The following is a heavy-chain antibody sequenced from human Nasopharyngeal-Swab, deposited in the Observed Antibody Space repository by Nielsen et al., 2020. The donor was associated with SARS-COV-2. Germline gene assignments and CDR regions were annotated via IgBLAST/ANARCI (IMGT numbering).Heavy chain of an antibody. CDR2: INHSGST. CDR3: ARGAHSSSSGVGNWFDP. J-gene: IGHJ5*02. V-gene: IGHV4-34*01. Sequence: WIRQPPGKGLEWIGEINHSGSTNYNPSLKSRVTISVDTSKNQFSVKLSSVTAADTAVYYCARGAHSSSSGVGNWFDPWGQGTLVTVSS. D-gene: IGHD6-6*01.